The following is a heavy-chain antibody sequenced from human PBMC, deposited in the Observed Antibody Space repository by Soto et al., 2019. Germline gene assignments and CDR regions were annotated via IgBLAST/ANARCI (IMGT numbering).Heavy chain of an antibody. V-gene: IGHV3-66*01. Sequence: EVQLVESGGGLVQPGGSLRLSCAASGFTVSSNYMSWVRQAPGKGLEWVSVIYSGGSTYYADSVKGRFTITRDNAKNTLYLQMNSLRAEDTAVYYCATGYCSGGICYYLVFWGQGTLVTGSS. CDR1: GFTVSSNY. CDR3: ATGYCSGGICYYLVF. D-gene: IGHD2-15*01. CDR2: IYSGGST. J-gene: IGHJ4*02.